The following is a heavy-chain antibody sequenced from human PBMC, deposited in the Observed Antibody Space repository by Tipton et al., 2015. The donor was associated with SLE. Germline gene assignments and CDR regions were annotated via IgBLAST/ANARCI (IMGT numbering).Heavy chain of an antibody. Sequence: TLSLTCTVSGGSISSSSYYWGWIRQPPGKGLEWIGRIYYSGSNYYNPSLKSRGTISVDTSKNQFSLKLSSVTAADTAVYYCARDLWLYYYDSTEAFDYWGQGTLVTVSS. CDR3: ARDLWLYYYDSTEAFDY. CDR1: GGSISSSSYY. J-gene: IGHJ4*02. CDR2: IYYSGSN. V-gene: IGHV4-39*07. D-gene: IGHD3-22*01.